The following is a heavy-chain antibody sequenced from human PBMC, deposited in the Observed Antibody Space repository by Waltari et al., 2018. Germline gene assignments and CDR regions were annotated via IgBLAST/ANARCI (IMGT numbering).Heavy chain of an antibody. CDR2: IYSGGST. V-gene: IGHV3-23*03. CDR1: GFTFSSYA. Sequence: VQLLESGGGLVQPGGSLRLSCAASGFTFSSYAMSWVRQAPGKGLEWVSVIYSGGSTYYADSVKGRFTISRDNSKNTLYLQMNSLRAEDTAVYYCAMRSVGIDYWGQGTLVTVSS. CDR3: AMRSVGIDY. J-gene: IGHJ4*02. D-gene: IGHD2-15*01.